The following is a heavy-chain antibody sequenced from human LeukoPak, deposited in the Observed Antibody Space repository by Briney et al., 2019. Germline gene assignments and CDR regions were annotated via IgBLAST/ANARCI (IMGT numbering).Heavy chain of an antibody. CDR1: GGSISSSSYY. Sequence: PSETLSLTCTVSGGSISSSSYYWGWIRQPPGKGLEWIGSIYYSGSTYYNPSLKSRVTISVDTSKNQFPLKLSSVTAADTAVYYCARDSRLYCSSTSCYTGGFDYWGQGTLVTVSS. V-gene: IGHV4-39*06. D-gene: IGHD2-2*02. J-gene: IGHJ4*02. CDR2: IYYSGST. CDR3: ARDSRLYCSSTSCYTGGFDY.